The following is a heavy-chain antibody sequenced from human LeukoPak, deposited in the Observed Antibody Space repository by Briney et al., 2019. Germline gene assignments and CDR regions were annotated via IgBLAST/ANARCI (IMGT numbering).Heavy chain of an antibody. Sequence: GGSLRLSCAASGFSFSNLSMHWVRQAPGKGLEWVAVASYDGTNQYYADSVKGRFTISRDNSNNTLYLQMNSLRTEDTAVYYCRKGRGCTRGICYSWCPGISGQGTMVTVSS. CDR1: GFSFSNLS. CDR2: ASYDGTNQ. D-gene: IGHD2-8*02. CDR3: RKGRGCTRGICYSWCPGI. V-gene: IGHV3-30-3*01. J-gene: IGHJ3*02.